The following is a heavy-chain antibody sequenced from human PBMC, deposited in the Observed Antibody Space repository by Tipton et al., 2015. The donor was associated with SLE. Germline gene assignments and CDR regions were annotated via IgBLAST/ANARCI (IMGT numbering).Heavy chain of an antibody. CDR1: GYTFTGYG. CDR3: ARTYNYAGFDY. Sequence: QVQLVQSGPEVKKPGASVKVSCQASGYTFTGYGISWVRQAPGQGLEWMGWISGYNGDTNYAQKVQDRFTMTTDTSTSTAYMELRSLRSDDTAVYYCARTYNYAGFDYWGQGTLVTVSS. D-gene: IGHD1-1*01. CDR2: ISGYNGDT. J-gene: IGHJ4*02. V-gene: IGHV1-18*01.